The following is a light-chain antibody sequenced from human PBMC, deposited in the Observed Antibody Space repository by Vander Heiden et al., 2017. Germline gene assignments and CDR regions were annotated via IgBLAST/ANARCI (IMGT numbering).Light chain of an antibody. V-gene: IGKV3-20*01. CDR3: QQYGSSPWT. J-gene: IGKJ1*01. CDR1: QSVSSSY. Sequence: PGTLSLSPGERATLSCRASQSVSSSYLAWYQQKPGQAPRLLIYGASSRATGIPDRFSGSGSGTDFTLTISRLEPEDFAVYYCQQYGSSPWTFGQGTKVEMK. CDR2: GAS.